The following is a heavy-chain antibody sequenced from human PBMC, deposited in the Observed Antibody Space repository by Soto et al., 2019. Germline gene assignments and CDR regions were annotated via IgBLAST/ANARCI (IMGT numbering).Heavy chain of an antibody. V-gene: IGHV1-3*01. J-gene: IGHJ4*02. CDR2: INAGDGST. CDR1: GYTFTSYA. D-gene: IGHD2-15*01. Sequence: ASVKVSCKASGYTFTSYALHWLRQAPGQGLEWMGWINAGDGSTKYSEHFQGRVTITLDTSATTVFVELTGLKSEDTAIYYCARTEGFPPYCDYWGQGSLVTVS. CDR3: ARTEGFPPYCDY.